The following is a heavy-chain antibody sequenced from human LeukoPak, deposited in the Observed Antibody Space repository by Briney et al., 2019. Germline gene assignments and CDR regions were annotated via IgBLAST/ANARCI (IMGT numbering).Heavy chain of an antibody. V-gene: IGHV4-59*11. CDR3: AREVKWELPTNAFDI. J-gene: IGHJ3*02. D-gene: IGHD1-26*01. CDR2: IYYSGST. Sequence: SETLSLTCTVSGGSISSHYWSWIRQPPGKGLEWIGYIYYSGSTNYNPSLKSRVTISVDTSKNQFSLKLSSVTAADTAVYYCAREVKWELPTNAFDIWGQGTMDTVSS. CDR1: GGSISSHY.